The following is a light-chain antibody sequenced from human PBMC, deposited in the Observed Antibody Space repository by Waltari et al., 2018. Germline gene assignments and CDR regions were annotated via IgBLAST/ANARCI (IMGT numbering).Light chain of an antibody. V-gene: IGKV1-39*01. Sequence: DVQMTQSPSFLSAAVGDRVTITCRTSQSISIYLNWYQQRPGKAPKFLIYAASSLQSGVPSRFSGSGSGTDFTLTISSLQPEDFATYYCQQGYSIPVTFGQGTKLEI. CDR3: QQGYSIPVT. J-gene: IGKJ2*01. CDR2: AAS. CDR1: QSISIY.